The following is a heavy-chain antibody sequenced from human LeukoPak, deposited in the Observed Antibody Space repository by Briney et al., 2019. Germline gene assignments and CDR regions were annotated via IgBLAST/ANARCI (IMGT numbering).Heavy chain of an antibody. CDR1: EFTFSSYG. CDR3: AKERGETVAGTVYFQH. V-gene: IGHV3-30*18. D-gene: IGHD6-19*01. Sequence: GRSLRLSCAASEFTFSSYGMHWVRQAPGKGLEWVAVISYDGSNNYADSVKGRFTISRDNSKNTLYLQMKSLRAEDTAVYYCAKERGETVAGTVYFQHWGQGTLVTVSS. CDR2: ISYDGSN. J-gene: IGHJ1*01.